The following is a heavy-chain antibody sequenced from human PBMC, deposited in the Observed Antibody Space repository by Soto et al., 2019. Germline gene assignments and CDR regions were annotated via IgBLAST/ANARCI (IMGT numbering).Heavy chain of an antibody. CDR2: ISAYNGNT. Sequence: ASVKVSCKASGYTFTNFGISWVRQAPGQGLEWMGWISAYNGNTNYAQNFQGRVTMTTDTSTSTAYMKLTSVTASDTAVYYCARSYYDSTGFAVDPWGQGTLVTVSS. D-gene: IGHD3-22*01. V-gene: IGHV1-18*01. J-gene: IGHJ5*02. CDR3: ARSYYDSTGFAVDP. CDR1: GYTFTNFG.